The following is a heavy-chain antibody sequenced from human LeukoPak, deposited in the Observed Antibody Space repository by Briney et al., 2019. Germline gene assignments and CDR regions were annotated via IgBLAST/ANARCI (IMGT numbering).Heavy chain of an antibody. CDR1: GGSISSYY. CDR3: ARELDSSGWSPFQH. Sequence: SETLSLTCTVSGGSISSYYWSWIRQPAGKGLEWIGRIYTSGSTNYNPSLKSRVAMSVDASKNQFSLKLSSVTAADTAVYYCARELDSSGWSPFQHWGQGTLVTVSS. D-gene: IGHD6-19*01. CDR2: IYTSGST. V-gene: IGHV4-4*07. J-gene: IGHJ1*01.